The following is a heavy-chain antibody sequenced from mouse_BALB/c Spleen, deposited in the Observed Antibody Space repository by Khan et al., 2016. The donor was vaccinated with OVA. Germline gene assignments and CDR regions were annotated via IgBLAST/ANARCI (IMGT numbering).Heavy chain of an antibody. CDR2: ISYSGST. D-gene: IGHD1-1*01. CDR3: ARGNYYDYAMDY. Sequence: EVQLQESGPGLVKPSQSLSLTCTVTGYSITSNYAWNWIRQFPGNKLEWMGYISYSGSTSYNPPLKSRISITRDTSKNKFFLQMNSVTTEYTATYYCARGNYYDYAMDYWGQGTSVTVSS. V-gene: IGHV3-2*02. CDR1: GYSITSNYA. J-gene: IGHJ4*01.